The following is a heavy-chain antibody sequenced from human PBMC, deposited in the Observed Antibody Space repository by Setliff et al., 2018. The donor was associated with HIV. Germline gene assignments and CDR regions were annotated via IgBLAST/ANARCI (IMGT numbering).Heavy chain of an antibody. V-gene: IGHV4-30-4*08. Sequence: PSETLSLTCTVSGGSISSGDYYWSWIRQPPGKGLEWIGYIYYGGSTYYNPSLRSRVTISLDTSKNQFSLKLSSVTAADTAVYFCARVRRDGNSFDDWGQGTLVTVSS. D-gene: IGHD4-4*01. J-gene: IGHJ4*02. CDR2: IYYGGST. CDR1: GGSISSGDYY. CDR3: ARVRRDGNSFDD.